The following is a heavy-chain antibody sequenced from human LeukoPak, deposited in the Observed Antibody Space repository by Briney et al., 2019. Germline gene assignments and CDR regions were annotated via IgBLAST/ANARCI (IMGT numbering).Heavy chain of an antibody. CDR2: IKSKTDGCTT. Sequence: GGSLRLSCAASGFTFSNAWMSCVRQAPGKGVEWVGRIKSKTDGCTTDYAASVKGRFTISRDDSKNTLYLQMNSLKTEDTAVYYCTTDVRGYSYGYADYWGQGTLVTVSS. D-gene: IGHD5-18*01. V-gene: IGHV3-15*01. CDR3: TTDVRGYSYGYADY. J-gene: IGHJ4*02. CDR1: GFTFSNAW.